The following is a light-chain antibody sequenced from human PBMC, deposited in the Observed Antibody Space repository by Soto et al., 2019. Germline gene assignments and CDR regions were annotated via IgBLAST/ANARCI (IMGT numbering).Light chain of an antibody. CDR3: QQSYTTPPRT. J-gene: IGKJ1*01. V-gene: IGKV1-39*01. Sequence: DIQMTQSPSSLSASVGDRVTITCRASQSISNYLNWYQQKPGKAPNLLIYAASSLRSGVPSRFSGGGSGTDFTLTISSLQPEDFATYYCQQSYTTPPRTFGQGTKVEIK. CDR1: QSISNY. CDR2: AAS.